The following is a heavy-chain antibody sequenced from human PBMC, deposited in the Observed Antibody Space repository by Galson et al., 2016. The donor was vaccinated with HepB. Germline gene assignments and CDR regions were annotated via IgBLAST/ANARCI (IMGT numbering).Heavy chain of an antibody. CDR1: GFTFSSYG. J-gene: IGHJ4*02. Sequence: SLRLSCAAAGFTFSSYGMHWVRQAPGKGLEWVAFIWYDGSNKYYADSVKGRFTISRDNSKNTLYLQMNSLRAEDTAVYYCARERKNTARGIFDYWGQGTRVTVSA. CDR3: ARERKNTARGIFDY. D-gene: IGHD5-18*01. CDR2: IWYDGSNK. V-gene: IGHV3-33*08.